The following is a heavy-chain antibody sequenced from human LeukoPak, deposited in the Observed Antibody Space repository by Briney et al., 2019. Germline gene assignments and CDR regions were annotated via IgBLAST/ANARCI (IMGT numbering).Heavy chain of an antibody. CDR1: GFTFSSYW. V-gene: IGHV3-7*01. D-gene: IGHD4-23*01. CDR3: ARHLTTVVTQGAFDI. J-gene: IGHJ3*02. CDR2: IKQDGSEK. Sequence: GGSLRLSCAASGFTFSSYWMSWVRQAPGKGLEWVANIKQDGSEKYYVDSVKGRFTISRDNAKNSLYLQMNSLRAEDTAVYYCARHLTTVVTQGAFDIWGQGTMVTVSS.